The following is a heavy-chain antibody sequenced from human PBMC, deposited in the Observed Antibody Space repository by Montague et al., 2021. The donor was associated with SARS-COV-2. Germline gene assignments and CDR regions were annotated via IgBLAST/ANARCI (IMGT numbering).Heavy chain of an antibody. D-gene: IGHD3-22*01. CDR3: ARGHLSVSMIVVVFTSASYYFDY. CDR2: IKQSGST. J-gene: IGHJ4*02. CDR1: GGSFGDDH. V-gene: IGHV4-34*01. Sequence: SDTLSLTCGVYGGSFGDDHWSWIRQPPGKGLEWIGDIKQSGSTNXXPSLKSRVTISVDTSRNQFSLKLTSVTAADTAVYFCARGHLSVSMIVVVFTSASYYFDYWGQGALVTVSS.